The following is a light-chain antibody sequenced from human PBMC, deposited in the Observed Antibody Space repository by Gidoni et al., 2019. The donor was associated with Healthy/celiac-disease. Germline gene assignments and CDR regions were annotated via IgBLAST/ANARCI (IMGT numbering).Light chain of an antibody. CDR3: QQRSNWPPYS. Sequence: EIVLTQSPATLSLSPGERATLSCRASQSASSYLAWYQQKPGQAPRLLIYDASNRATGIPARFSGSGSGTDFTLTISSLEPEDFAVYYCQQRSNWPPYSFGQGTKLEIK. CDR1: QSASSY. V-gene: IGKV3-11*01. CDR2: DAS. J-gene: IGKJ2*03.